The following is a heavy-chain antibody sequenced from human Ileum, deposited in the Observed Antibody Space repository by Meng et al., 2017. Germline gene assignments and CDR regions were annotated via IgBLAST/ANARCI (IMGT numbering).Heavy chain of an antibody. J-gene: IGHJ4*03. Sequence: QVHMQESGPILVRPSETLSLTCTVSGVSVSIRSHYWNWIRQTPGKRLEWIGYIYSTGIINYNPSLKNRVTISLDTSMNQFSLKLTSVTAADTAFYYCARGYSSGEGYFDQWGQGTLVTVSS. CDR2: IYSTGII. D-gene: IGHD2-15*01. CDR1: GVSVSIRSHY. CDR3: ARGYSSGEGYFDQ. V-gene: IGHV4-61*01.